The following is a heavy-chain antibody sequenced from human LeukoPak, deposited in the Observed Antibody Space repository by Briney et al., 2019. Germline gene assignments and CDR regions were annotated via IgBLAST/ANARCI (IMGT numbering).Heavy chain of an antibody. Sequence: GGSLRLSCAASGFTFSNAWMSWVRQAPGKGLEWVAFIRYDGTNKNYADSVKGRFTVSRDNSKNTLYLQMNNLRAEDTSVYYCAKDGGYYFDYWGQGTLVTVSS. J-gene: IGHJ4*02. V-gene: IGHV3-30*02. CDR1: GFTFSNAW. CDR3: AKDGGYYFDY. CDR2: IRYDGTNK. D-gene: IGHD3-3*01.